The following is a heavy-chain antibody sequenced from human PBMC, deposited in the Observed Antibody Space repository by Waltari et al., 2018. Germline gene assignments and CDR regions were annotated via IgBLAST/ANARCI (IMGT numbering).Heavy chain of an antibody. CDR1: GGTFSSYA. Sequence: QVQLVQSGAEVKKPGSSVKVSCKASGGTFSSYAISWVRQAPGQGLAWMGGIIPIFGTANYAQKFQGRVTITADESTSTAYMELSSLRSEDTAVYYCARGIVAAQGGLYYGMDVWGQGTTVTVSS. D-gene: IGHD6-13*01. CDR3: ARGIVAAQGGLYYGMDV. J-gene: IGHJ6*02. V-gene: IGHV1-69*13. CDR2: IIPIFGTA.